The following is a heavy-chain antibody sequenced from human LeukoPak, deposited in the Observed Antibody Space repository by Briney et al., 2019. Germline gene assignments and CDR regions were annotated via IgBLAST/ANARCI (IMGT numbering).Heavy chain of an antibody. D-gene: IGHD2-15*01. Sequence: ASVKVSCKASGYTFTSYGISWVRQAPGQGLEWMGWISAYNGNTNYAQKLQGRVTMTTDTSTSTAYMELRSLRSDDTAVYYCARVAIVVVVAAQGYWFDPWGQGTLVTVSS. V-gene: IGHV1-18*01. CDR1: GYTFTSYG. CDR2: ISAYNGNT. J-gene: IGHJ5*02. CDR3: ARVAIVVVVAAQGYWFDP.